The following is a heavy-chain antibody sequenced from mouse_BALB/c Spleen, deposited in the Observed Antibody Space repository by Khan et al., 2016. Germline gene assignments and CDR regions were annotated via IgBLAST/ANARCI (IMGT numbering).Heavy chain of an antibody. J-gene: IGHJ2*01. CDR3: AREDYGNYGAYFDY. Sequence: EVELVESGGGLVKPGGSLKLSCAASGFTSSSYAMSWVRQTPEKRLEWVASISSGGSTYYPDCVKGRFTISSDNARNILNLQMSSLRSEDTAMYYCAREDYGNYGAYFDYWGQGTTLTVSS. D-gene: IGHD2-1*01. V-gene: IGHV5-6-5*01. CDR1: GFTSSSYA. CDR2: ISSGGST.